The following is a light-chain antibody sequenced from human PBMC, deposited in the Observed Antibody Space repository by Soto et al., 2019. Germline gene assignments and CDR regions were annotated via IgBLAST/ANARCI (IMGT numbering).Light chain of an antibody. CDR2: EGS. J-gene: IGLJ1*01. CDR3: CSYAGSSSYV. CDR1: SRDVGSYNL. Sequence: QSVLTQPASVSGSPGQSITISCTGSSRDVGSYNLVSWYQQHPGKAPKLMIYEGSERPSGVSNRFSGSKSGNTASLTISGLEAEDEADYYCCSYAGSSSYVFGTGTKLTVL. V-gene: IGLV2-23*01.